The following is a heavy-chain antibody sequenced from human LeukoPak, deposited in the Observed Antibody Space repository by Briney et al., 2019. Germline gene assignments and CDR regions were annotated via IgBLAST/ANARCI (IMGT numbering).Heavy chain of an antibody. J-gene: IGHJ4*02. Sequence: PSETLSLTCTVSGGSVTSGSYYWSWIRQPPGKGLEYIGCMYYRGSNNYNPSLKSRVTISVDTSKNQFSLRLTSVTAADTAVYYCARGGIQLPDYLGQGTLVTVSS. V-gene: IGHV4-61*01. CDR3: ARGGIQLPDY. CDR1: GGSVTSGSYY. D-gene: IGHD5-18*01. CDR2: MYYRGSN.